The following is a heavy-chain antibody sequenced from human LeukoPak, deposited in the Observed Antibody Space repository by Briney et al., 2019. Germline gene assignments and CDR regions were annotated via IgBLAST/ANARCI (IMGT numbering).Heavy chain of an antibody. J-gene: IGHJ4*02. CDR2: IYYSGST. D-gene: IGHD3-22*01. Sequence: SETLSLTCTVSGGSISSYYWSWIRQPPGKGLEWIGYIYYSGSTNYNPSLKSRITISVDTSKNQFSLKVSSVTAADTAVYYCARDSDYYDSSGYYDYWGQGTLVTVSS. CDR1: GGSISSYY. V-gene: IGHV4-59*01. CDR3: ARDSDYYDSSGYYDY.